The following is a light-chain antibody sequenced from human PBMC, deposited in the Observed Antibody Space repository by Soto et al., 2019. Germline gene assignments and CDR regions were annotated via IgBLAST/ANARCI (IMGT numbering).Light chain of an antibody. J-gene: IGLJ1*01. CDR3: TSYTSLSTVV. CDR2: EVT. V-gene: IGLV2-14*01. CDR1: SSDVGTYNY. Sequence: QSALTQPASVSGSPGQSITISCTGTSSDVGTYNYVSWYQLHPGEAPKLIIYEVTNRPSGVSDRFSGSKSGNTASLPISGLQSEDETDYYLTSYTSLSTVVLRTGTKVTV.